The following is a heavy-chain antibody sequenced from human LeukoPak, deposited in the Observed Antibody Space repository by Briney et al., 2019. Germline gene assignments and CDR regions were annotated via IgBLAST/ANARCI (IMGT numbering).Heavy chain of an antibody. J-gene: IGHJ4*02. CDR2: TYYSGST. Sequence: PSETLSLTCTVSGGSISSSSYYWGWIRQPPGKGLEWIGSTYYSGSTYYNPSLKSRVTISVDTSKNQFSLKLSSVTAADTAVYYCARAPFIVVPAAYFDYWGQGTLVTVSS. D-gene: IGHD2-2*01. CDR3: ARAPFIVVPAAYFDY. V-gene: IGHV4-39*07. CDR1: GGSISSSSYY.